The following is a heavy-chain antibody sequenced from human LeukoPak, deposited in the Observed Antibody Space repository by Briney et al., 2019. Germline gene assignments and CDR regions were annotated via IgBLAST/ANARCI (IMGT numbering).Heavy chain of an antibody. CDR1: GYTLTELS. J-gene: IGHJ4*02. Sequence: GASVKVSCKVSGYTLTELSMHRVRQAPGKGLEWMGGFNPEDGETFYAQKVQGRVTMTEDTSTDTDYMELSSLRSEDTAVYYCATATARRWTFDYWGQGTLVTVSS. CDR2: FNPEDGET. V-gene: IGHV1-24*01. CDR3: ATATARRWTFDY. D-gene: IGHD3/OR15-3a*01.